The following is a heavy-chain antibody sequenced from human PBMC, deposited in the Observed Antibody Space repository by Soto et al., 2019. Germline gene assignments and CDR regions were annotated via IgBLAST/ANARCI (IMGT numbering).Heavy chain of an antibody. Sequence: QVQLQESGPGLVKPSQTLSLTCTVSGGSISSGGYYWSWIRQHPGKGLEWIGYIYYSGSTYYNPALQSRVTISVDTPKNQLDLKLSSVTAAATAVYYCARYRPDDCSGGSCSYDYWGQGTLVTVSS. J-gene: IGHJ4*02. CDR1: GGSISSGGYY. D-gene: IGHD2-15*01. CDR2: IYYSGST. V-gene: IGHV4-31*03. CDR3: ARYRPDDCSGGSCSYDY.